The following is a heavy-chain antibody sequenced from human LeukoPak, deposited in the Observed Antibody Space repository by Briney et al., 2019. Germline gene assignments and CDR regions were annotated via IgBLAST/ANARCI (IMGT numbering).Heavy chain of an antibody. V-gene: IGHV4-39*07. CDR2: IYYSGST. J-gene: IGHJ3*02. CDR3: ARGKYQLLYDVFDI. D-gene: IGHD2-2*02. CDR1: GGSISSSSYY. Sequence: SETLSLTCTVSGGSISSSSYYWGWIRQAPGKGLEWIGSIYYSGSTYFNPSLKSRVSISVDTPKNQFSLKLSSVTAADTAVYFCARGKYQLLYDVFDIWGQGTMVTVSS.